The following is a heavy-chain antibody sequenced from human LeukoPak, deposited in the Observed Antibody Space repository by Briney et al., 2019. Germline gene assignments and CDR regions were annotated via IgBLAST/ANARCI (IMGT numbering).Heavy chain of an antibody. CDR2: IYYSGST. CDR3: TRDNSEYYDSIPFDY. V-gene: IGHV4-39*07. J-gene: IGHJ4*02. CDR1: GDSISSSSYY. Sequence: PSETLSLTCTVSGDSISSSSYYWGWIRQPPGKGLEWIGSIYYSGSTYYNPSLKSRVTISVDTSKNQFSLKLSSVTAADTAVYYCTRDNSEYYDSIPFDYWGQGTLVTVSS. D-gene: IGHD3-22*01.